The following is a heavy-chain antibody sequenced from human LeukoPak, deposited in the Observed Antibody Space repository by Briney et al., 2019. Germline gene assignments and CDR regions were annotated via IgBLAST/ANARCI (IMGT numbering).Heavy chain of an antibody. CDR1: GFTFSSYS. D-gene: IGHD1-26*01. CDR3: ACLVRATQDV. Sequence: GGSLRLSCAASGFTFSSYSMNWVRQAPGKGLEWVSSISSTSTYIYYADSVKGRFTISRDNAKNSLYLQMNSLRAEDTAVYYCACLVRATQDVWGKGTTVIVSS. V-gene: IGHV3-21*01. CDR2: ISSTSTYI. J-gene: IGHJ6*04.